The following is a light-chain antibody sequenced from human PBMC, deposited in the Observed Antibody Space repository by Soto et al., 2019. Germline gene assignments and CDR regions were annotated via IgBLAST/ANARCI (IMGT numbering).Light chain of an antibody. Sequence: EIVLTQSPGTLSLSPGERATLSCRASQSISSSYLAWYQQKLGQAPRLLIYGASSRATGIPDRFSGGGSGTDVTLTISRLEPEYFAVYYCQQYGSSPRTVGQGTKVEIK. CDR2: GAS. CDR3: QQYGSSPRT. CDR1: QSISSSY. V-gene: IGKV3-20*01. J-gene: IGKJ1*01.